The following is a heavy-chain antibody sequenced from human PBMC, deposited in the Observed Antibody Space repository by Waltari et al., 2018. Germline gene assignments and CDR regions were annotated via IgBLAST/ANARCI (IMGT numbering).Heavy chain of an antibody. D-gene: IGHD2-15*01. CDR2: IYYSGST. J-gene: IGHJ6*02. CDR3: AREGGSEGGVYYYYGMDV. Sequence: QLQLQESGPGLVKPSETLSLTCTVSGGSISSSSYYWGWIRQPPGKGLEWIGSIYYSGSTYYNPSLKSRVTISVDTSKNQFSLKLSSVTAADTAVYYCAREGGSEGGVYYYYGMDVWGQGTTVTVSS. CDR1: GGSISSSSYY. V-gene: IGHV4-39*07.